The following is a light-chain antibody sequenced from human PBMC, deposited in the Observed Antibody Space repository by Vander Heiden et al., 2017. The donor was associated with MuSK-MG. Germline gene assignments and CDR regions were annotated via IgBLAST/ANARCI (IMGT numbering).Light chain of an antibody. CDR1: SSNIGSNY. Sequence: SVFTPPPSVSSAPGQRVTISCSGSSSNIGSNYVAWYQQLPGTAPSRLMYDNNKRPSGIPDRWSGSKYGRSATPVAIGLQTGDDAVDYCGTWDGGLSVVFGGGTKLTVL. J-gene: IGLJ2*01. CDR3: GTWDGGLSVV. CDR2: DNN. V-gene: IGLV1-51*01.